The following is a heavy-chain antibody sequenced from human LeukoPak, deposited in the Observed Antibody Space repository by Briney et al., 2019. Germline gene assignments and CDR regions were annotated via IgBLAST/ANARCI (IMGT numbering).Heavy chain of an antibody. V-gene: IGHV3-23*01. CDR3: AKGERGYSGYDGKIDY. D-gene: IGHD5-12*01. J-gene: IGHJ4*02. CDR2: ISGSGGST. Sequence: PGGSLRLSCAASGFTFSSYAMSWVRQAPGKGLEWVSAISGSGGSTYYADSVKGRFTISRDNSKNTLYLQMNSLRAEGTAVYYCAKGERGYSGYDGKIDYWGQGTLVTVSS. CDR1: GFTFSSYA.